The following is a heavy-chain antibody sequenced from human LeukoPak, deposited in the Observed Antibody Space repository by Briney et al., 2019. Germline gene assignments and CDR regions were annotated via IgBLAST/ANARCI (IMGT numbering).Heavy chain of an antibody. CDR2: INPNSGGT. D-gene: IGHD3-10*01. V-gene: IGHV1-2*02. Sequence: ASVKVSCKASGYTFTGYYMHWVRQAPGQGLEWMGWINPNSGGTNYAQKFQGRVTMTRDTSISTAYMELSRLRSDDTAVYYCARDLTRGSGSYYKAHFDYWGQGTLVTVSS. J-gene: IGHJ4*02. CDR3: ARDLTRGSGSYYKAHFDY. CDR1: GYTFTGYY.